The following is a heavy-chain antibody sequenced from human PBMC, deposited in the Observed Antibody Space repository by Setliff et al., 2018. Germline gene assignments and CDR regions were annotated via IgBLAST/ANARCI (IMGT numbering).Heavy chain of an antibody. V-gene: IGHV3-74*01. CDR2: VVNNGDST. J-gene: IGHJ6*04. CDR1: GFTFRNYW. CDR3: ARAKMEESGKAQAGMDV. Sequence: PGGSLRLSCAASGFTFRNYWMHWVRQAPGKGLEWVSRVVNNGDSTAYADSVEGRFTISRDNAKNTLYLQMNSLRAEDTAVYYCARAKMEESGKAQAGMDVWGKGTTVTVSS. D-gene: IGHD6-13*01.